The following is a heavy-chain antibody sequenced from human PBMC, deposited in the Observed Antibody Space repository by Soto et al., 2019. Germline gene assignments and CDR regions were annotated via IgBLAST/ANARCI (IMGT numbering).Heavy chain of an antibody. CDR1: GYTFTSYY. D-gene: IGHD3-10*01. Sequence: VQLVQSGAEVKKPGASLKVSCKASGYTFTSYYMHLVRQAPGQGLEWMGIINPSGGSTSYAQKFLGRVTMTRNTSLSTFYMDLRSLGSEDTAVYYCARRGMVRGEGHYDYYYYCIAVWGKGTTVTVSS. CDR3: ARRGMVRGEGHYDYYYYCIAV. J-gene: IGHJ6*03. CDR2: INPSGGST. V-gene: IGHV1-46*03.